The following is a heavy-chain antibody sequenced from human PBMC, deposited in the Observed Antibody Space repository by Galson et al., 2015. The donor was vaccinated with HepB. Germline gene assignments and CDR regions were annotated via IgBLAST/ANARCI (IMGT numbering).Heavy chain of an antibody. CDR1: GFMFSGHW. J-gene: IGHJ4*02. CDR2: IKEDGSIK. D-gene: IGHD5-12*01. V-gene: IGHV3-7*03. CDR3: ARNRGYETFDY. Sequence: SLRLSCAASGFMFSGHWMNWVRQAPGKGLEWVANIKEDGSIKYYVDSVTGRFTISRDNARNLLYLQMNGLRAEDTAVYCCARNRGYETFDYWGQGALVTVSS.